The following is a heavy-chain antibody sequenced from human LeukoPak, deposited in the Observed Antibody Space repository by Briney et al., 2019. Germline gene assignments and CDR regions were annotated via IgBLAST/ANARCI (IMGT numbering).Heavy chain of an antibody. CDR2: TYYRSKWYN. Sequence: SQTLSLNCAISGDSVSTNSATWNWIRQSPSRGLEWLGRTYYRSKWYNDYAVSVKSRVTINPDTSKNQFSLQLNSVTPEDTAVYYCARGSRSAGSGSYYDFDYWGQGTLVSVCS. CDR1: GDSVSTNSAT. V-gene: IGHV6-1*01. J-gene: IGHJ4*02. CDR3: ARGSRSAGSGSYYDFDY. D-gene: IGHD3-10*01.